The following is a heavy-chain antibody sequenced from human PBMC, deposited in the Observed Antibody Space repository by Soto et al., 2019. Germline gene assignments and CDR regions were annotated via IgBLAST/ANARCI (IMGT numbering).Heavy chain of an antibody. CDR3: ASRSSGWYFDY. Sequence: EVQLLESGGGLVQPGGSLRLSCAASGFTFSSYAMNWVRQGPGKGLEWVSVISGSGGSTYYADSVKGRFTISSDNPKNTLYLQMNSLRAEDTAVYYCASRSSGWYFDYWGQGTLVTVSS. CDR1: GFTFSSYA. V-gene: IGHV3-23*01. D-gene: IGHD6-19*01. J-gene: IGHJ4*02. CDR2: ISGSGGST.